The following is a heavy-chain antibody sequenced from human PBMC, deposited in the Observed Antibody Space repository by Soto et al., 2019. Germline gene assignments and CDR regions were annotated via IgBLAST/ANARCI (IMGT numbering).Heavy chain of an antibody. CDR1: GGSISSGDYY. V-gene: IGHV4-30-4*01. CDR2: IYYSGST. J-gene: IGHJ3*02. CDR3: ARVGKDCRDGTSCYKSAFDI. Sequence: SETLSLTCTVSGGSISSGDYYWSWIRQPPGKGLEWIGYIYYSGSTYYNPSLKSRVTISVDTSKNQFSLKLSSVTAADTAVYYCARVGKDCRDGTSCYKSAFDIWGQGTMVTVSS. D-gene: IGHD2-2*01.